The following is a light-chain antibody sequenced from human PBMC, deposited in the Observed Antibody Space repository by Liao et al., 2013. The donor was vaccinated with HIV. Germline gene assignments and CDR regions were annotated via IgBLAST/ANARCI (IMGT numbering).Light chain of an antibody. J-gene: IGLJ3*02. CDR3: QVWDSSSDRV. CDR2: YGS. V-gene: IGLV3-21*01. Sequence: SYELTQPPSVSVAPGKTARITCGGSNIGSKTVHWYQQKPGQAPVLVIYYGSDRPSGIPERFSGSNSGNTATLTISRVEAGDEADYYCQVWDSSSDRVFGGGTKLTVL. CDR1: NIGSKT.